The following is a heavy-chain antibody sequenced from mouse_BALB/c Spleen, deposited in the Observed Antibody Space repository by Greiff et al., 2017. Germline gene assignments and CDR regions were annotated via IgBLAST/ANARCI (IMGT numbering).Heavy chain of an antibody. CDR2: INPSTGYT. Sequence: VHLVESGAELAKPGASVKMSCKASGYTFTSYWMHWVKQRPGQGLEWIGYINPSTGYTEYNQKFKDKATLTADKSSSTAYMQLSSLTSEDSAVYYCARRGQLGLLYAMDYWGQGTSVTVSS. CDR3: ARRGQLGLLYAMDY. V-gene: IGHV1-7*01. D-gene: IGHD3-2*01. CDR1: GYTFTSYW. J-gene: IGHJ4*01.